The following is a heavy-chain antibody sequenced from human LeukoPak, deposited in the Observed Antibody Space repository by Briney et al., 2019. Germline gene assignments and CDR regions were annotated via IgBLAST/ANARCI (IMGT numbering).Heavy chain of an antibody. CDR3: AKVYCSSTSCFYDY. J-gene: IGHJ4*02. V-gene: IGHV3-23*01. D-gene: IGHD2-2*01. CDR1: GFTFSSCA. CDR2: ISGSGGST. Sequence: PGGSLRLSCAASGFTFSSCAMNWVRQAPGKGLEWVSAISGSGGSTYYADSVKGRFTISRDNSKNTLYLQMNSLRAEDTAVYYCAKVYCSSTSCFYDYWGQGTLVTVSS.